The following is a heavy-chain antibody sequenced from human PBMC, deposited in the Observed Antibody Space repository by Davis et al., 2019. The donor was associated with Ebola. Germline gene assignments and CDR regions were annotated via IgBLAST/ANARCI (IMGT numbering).Heavy chain of an antibody. V-gene: IGHV3-74*01. CDR2: IITDGTTT. Sequence: PGGSLRLSCAASGFTFSSYWMHWVRQAPGKGLVWVSRIITDGTTTNYADSVKGRFTISRDNAKNTLYLQMNSLRVEDTAVYYCARGERGNWFDPWGQGTLVTVSS. J-gene: IGHJ5*02. D-gene: IGHD5-24*01. CDR3: ARGERGNWFDP. CDR1: GFTFSSYW.